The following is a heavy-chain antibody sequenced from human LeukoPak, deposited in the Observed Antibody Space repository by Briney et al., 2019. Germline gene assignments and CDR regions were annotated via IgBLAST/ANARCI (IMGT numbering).Heavy chain of an antibody. D-gene: IGHD3-3*01. V-gene: IGHV4-31*03. CDR3: ARERRFWSGYYFDY. J-gene: IGHJ4*02. Sequence: SQTLSLTCTVSGGSISSGGYYWSWLRQHPGKGLEWIGYIYYSGSTYYNPSLKSRVTISVDTSKNQFSLKLSSVTAADTAVYYCARERRFWSGYYFDYWGQGTLVTVSS. CDR2: IYYSGST. CDR1: GGSISSGGYY.